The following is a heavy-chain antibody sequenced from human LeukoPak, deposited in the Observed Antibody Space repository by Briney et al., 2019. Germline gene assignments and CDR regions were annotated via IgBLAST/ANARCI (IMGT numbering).Heavy chain of an antibody. CDR2: IYYSGST. D-gene: IGHD5-12*01. V-gene: IGHV4-39*01. CDR1: GGSISSSSYY. Sequence: SETLSLTCTVSGGSISSSSYYWGWIRQPPGKGLEWIGSIYYSGSTYYNPSLKSRVTISVDTSKNQFSLKLSSVTAADTAVYYCAGVEMATTPDYWGQGTLVTVSS. J-gene: IGHJ4*02. CDR3: AGVEMATTPDY.